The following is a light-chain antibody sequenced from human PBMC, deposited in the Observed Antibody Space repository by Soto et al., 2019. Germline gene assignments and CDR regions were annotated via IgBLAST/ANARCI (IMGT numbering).Light chain of an antibody. Sequence: MMMTQSPATLSVSPGERVTLSCGTSHSVNSHVAWYQQKPGQAPRLLLYGASTRATGIPVRLSGSGFGTEFTLTISRMKSEDSAVYYCQQYKNWPLFGQGTRLEIK. CDR2: GAS. CDR1: HSVNSH. CDR3: QQYKNWPL. V-gene: IGKV3-15*01. J-gene: IGKJ5*01.